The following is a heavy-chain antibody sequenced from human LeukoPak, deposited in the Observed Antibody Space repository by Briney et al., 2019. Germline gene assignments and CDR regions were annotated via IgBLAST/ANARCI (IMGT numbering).Heavy chain of an antibody. CDR1: GFTFSSYW. V-gene: IGHV3-7*01. CDR2: IKQDGREK. Sequence: GGSLRLSCAASGFTFSSYWMSWVRQAPGKGLEWVANIKQDGREKYYVDSVKGRFTIYRDKAKNSLYLQMNSLRAEDTAVYYCASTGGQWEQLRFDYFDYWGQGTLVTVSS. CDR3: ASTGGQWEQLRFDYFDY. D-gene: IGHD1-26*01. J-gene: IGHJ4*02.